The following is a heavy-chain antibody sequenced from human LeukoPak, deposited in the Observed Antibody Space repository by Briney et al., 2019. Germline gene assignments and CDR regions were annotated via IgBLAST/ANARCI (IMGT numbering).Heavy chain of an antibody. D-gene: IGHD3-22*01. V-gene: IGHV4-39*01. CDR3: ARHSDSSGYSTYYYYYGMDV. CDR1: GGSISSSSYY. CDR2: IYYSGST. J-gene: IGHJ6*02. Sequence: SETLSLTCTVSGGSISSSSYYWGWICQPPGKGLEWIGSIYYSGSTYYNPSLKSRVTISVDTSKNQFSLKLSSVTAADTAVYYCARHSDSSGYSTYYYYYGMDVWGQGTTVTVSS.